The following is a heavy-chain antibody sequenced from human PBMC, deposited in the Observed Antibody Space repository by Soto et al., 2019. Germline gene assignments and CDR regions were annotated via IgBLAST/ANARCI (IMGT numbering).Heavy chain of an antibody. V-gene: IGHV4-39*02. CDR1: GGSISSSSYY. J-gene: IGHJ4*02. CDR3: AREGGDSSGFEY. D-gene: IGHD3-22*01. CDR2: IYYSGST. Sequence: SETLSLTCTVSGGSISSSSYYWGWIRQPPGKGLEWIGSIYYSGSTYYNPSLKSRVTISVDTSKNQFSLKLSSVTAADTAVYYCAREGGDSSGFEYWRKGILVTVSS.